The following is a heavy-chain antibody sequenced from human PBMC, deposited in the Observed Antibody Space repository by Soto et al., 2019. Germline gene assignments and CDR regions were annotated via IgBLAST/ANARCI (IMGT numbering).Heavy chain of an antibody. CDR1: GFTFSSYA. D-gene: IGHD6-25*01. J-gene: IGHJ5*02. V-gene: IGHV3-23*01. Sequence: EVQLLESGGGLVQPGGSLRLSCAASGFTFSSYAMSWVRQAPGKGLEWVSAISGSGGSTYYADSVKGRFTISKDNSKNTLYLQMNRLRAEDTAVYYCAKDRLDLPGSWFDPWGQGTLVTVSS. CDR3: AKDRLDLPGSWFDP. CDR2: ISGSGGST.